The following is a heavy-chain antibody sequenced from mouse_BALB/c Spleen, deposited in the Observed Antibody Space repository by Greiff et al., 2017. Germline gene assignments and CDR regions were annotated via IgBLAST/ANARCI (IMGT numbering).Heavy chain of an antibody. V-gene: IGHV7-3*02. CDR2: IRNKANGYTT. J-gene: IGHJ4*01. Sequence: EVKLMESGGGLVQPGGSLRLSCATSGFTFTDYYMSWVRQPPGKALEWLGFIRNKANGYTTEYSASVKGRFTISRDNSQSILYLQMNTLRAEDSATYYCASYRFYAMDYWGQGTSVTVSS. CDR1: GFTFTDYY. CDR3: ASYRFYAMDY.